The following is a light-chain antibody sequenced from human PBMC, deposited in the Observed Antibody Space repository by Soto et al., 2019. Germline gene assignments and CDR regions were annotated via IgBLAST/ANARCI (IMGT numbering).Light chain of an antibody. CDR2: DAS. J-gene: IGKJ1*01. V-gene: IGKV3-11*01. CDR1: QSVSNY. Sequence: EIVLTQSPATLSLSPGERATLSCRASQSVSNYLAWYQQKPGQAPRLLIYDASTRATGIPARFSGSGCGTDFTLTISCLEPEDFAVYYCQQRTNLPPWTFGQGTKVEIK. CDR3: QQRTNLPPWT.